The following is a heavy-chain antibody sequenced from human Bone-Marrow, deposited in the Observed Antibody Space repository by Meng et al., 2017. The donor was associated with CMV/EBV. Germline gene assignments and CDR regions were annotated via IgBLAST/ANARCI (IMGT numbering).Heavy chain of an antibody. CDR2: INPNSGGT. CDR1: GYTFTGYY. V-gene: IGHV1-2*02. J-gene: IGHJ4*02. CDR3: ARRLTKRRGGQYYFDY. D-gene: IGHD1-1*01. Sequence: ASVKVSCKASGYTFTGYYMHWVRQAPGQGLEWMGWINPNSGGTNYAQKFQGRVTMTSDTSTSTVYMELSSLRSEDTAVYYCARRLTKRRGGQYYFDYWGQGTRVTGSS.